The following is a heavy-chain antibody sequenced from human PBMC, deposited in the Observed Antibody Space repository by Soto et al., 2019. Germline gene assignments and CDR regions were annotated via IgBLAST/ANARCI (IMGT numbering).Heavy chain of an antibody. D-gene: IGHD3-22*01. CDR3: ARTYDGSGPNSGGYRFDI. CDR2: IYYSVT. Sequence: SETLSLTCRVSAGSISIYYWSWIRQPPGKGLEWIAYIYYSVTSDNPSLKSRVSISLDTSKNQFSLTPSPVTAADTAVYYCARTYDGSGPNSGGYRFDIGGEGTMVTVS. J-gene: IGHJ3*02. V-gene: IGHV4-59*01. CDR1: AGSISIYY.